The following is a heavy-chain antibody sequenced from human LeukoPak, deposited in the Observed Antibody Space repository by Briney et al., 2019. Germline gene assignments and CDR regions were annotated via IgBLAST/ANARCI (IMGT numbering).Heavy chain of an antibody. D-gene: IGHD3-10*01. CDR2: INPNSCGT. CDR3: ARDYYGSGSKKSYNWFDP. CDR1: GYTFTGYY. V-gene: IGHV1-2*02. J-gene: IGHJ5*02. Sequence: ASVKVSCKASGYTFTGYYMHWVRQAHGQGLEWMGWINPNSCGTNYAQKFQGRVTMTRYTSISTAYMELSRLRSDDTAVYYCARDYYGSGSKKSYNWFDPWGQGTLVTVSS.